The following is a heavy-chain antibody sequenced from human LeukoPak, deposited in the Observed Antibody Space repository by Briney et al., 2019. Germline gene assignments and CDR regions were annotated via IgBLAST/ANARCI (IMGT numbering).Heavy chain of an antibody. V-gene: IGHV1-18*04. Sequence: ASVKVSCKASGGIFSSYTISWVRQAPGQGLEWMGWISAYNGNTNYAQKLQGRVTMTTDTSTSAAYMELRSLRSDDTAVYYCARVGRFYDSSGETIYFDYWGQGTLVTVSS. J-gene: IGHJ4*02. CDR1: GGIFSSYT. CDR2: ISAYNGNT. D-gene: IGHD3-22*01. CDR3: ARVGRFYDSSGETIYFDY.